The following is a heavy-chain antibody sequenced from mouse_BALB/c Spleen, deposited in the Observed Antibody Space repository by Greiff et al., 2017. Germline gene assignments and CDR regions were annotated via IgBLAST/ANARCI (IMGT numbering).Heavy chain of an antibody. CDR3: ARNWGDYYGSSWFAY. D-gene: IGHD1-1*01. CDR2: IWGGGST. V-gene: IGHV2-6-4*01. Sequence: VHLVESGPGLVAPSQSLSITCTVSGFSLSRYSVHWVRQPPGKGLEWLGMIWGGGSTDYNSALKSRLSISKDNSKSQVFLKMNSLQTDDTAMYYCARNWGDYYGSSWFAYWGQGTLVTVSA. CDR1: GFSLSRYS. J-gene: IGHJ3*01.